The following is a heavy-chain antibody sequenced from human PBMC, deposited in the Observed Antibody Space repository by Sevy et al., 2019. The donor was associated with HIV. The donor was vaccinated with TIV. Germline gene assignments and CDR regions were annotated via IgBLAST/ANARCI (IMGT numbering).Heavy chain of an antibody. Sequence: SETLSLTCTVSGGSISSSSYYWGWIRQPPGKGLEWIGSIYYSGSTYYNPSLKSRVTISVDTSKNQFSLKLSSMTAADTAVYYCARQNRTVAGTGFDYWGQGTLVTVSS. CDR3: ARQNRTVAGTGFDY. J-gene: IGHJ4*02. CDR1: GGSISSSSYY. V-gene: IGHV4-39*01. CDR2: IYYSGST. D-gene: IGHD6-19*01.